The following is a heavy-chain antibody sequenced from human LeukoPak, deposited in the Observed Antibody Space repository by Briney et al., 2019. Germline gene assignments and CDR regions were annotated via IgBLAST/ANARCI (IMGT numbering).Heavy chain of an antibody. CDR2: INHSGST. J-gene: IGHJ6*02. Sequence: SETLSLTCAVYGGSFSGYYWSWIRQPPGKGLEWIGEINHSGSTNYNPSLKSRVTISVDTSKNQFSLKLSSVTAADTAVYYCARGLYDSVVTALCGMDVWGQGTTVTVSS. CDR3: ARGLYDSVVTALCGMDV. D-gene: IGHD2-21*02. CDR1: GGSFSGYY. V-gene: IGHV4-34*01.